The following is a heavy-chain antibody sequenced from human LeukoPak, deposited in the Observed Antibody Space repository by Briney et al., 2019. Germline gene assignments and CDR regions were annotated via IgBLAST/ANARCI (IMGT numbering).Heavy chain of an antibody. Sequence: SETLSLTCIVSGGSIRSIDYHWGWIRQPPGKGLELIGNIFYSGSTHYNPSLKSRVSLTVDTSNNQFSLELRSVTAADTAVYYCARSRWLAHYYYYMDVWGKGTTVTVSS. CDR3: ARSRWLAHYYYYMDV. J-gene: IGHJ6*03. CDR1: GGSIRSIDYH. CDR2: IFYSGST. V-gene: IGHV4-39*01. D-gene: IGHD6-19*01.